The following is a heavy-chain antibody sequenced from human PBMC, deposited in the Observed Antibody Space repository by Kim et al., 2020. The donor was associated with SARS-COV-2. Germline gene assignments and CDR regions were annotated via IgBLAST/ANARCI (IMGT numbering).Heavy chain of an antibody. D-gene: IGHD3-3*01. CDR3: ARVIYDFWSGYYRYYYYGMDV. J-gene: IGHJ6*02. V-gene: IGHV3-48*03. Sequence: GGSLRLSCAASGFTFSSYEMNWVRQAPGKGLEWVSYISSSGSTIYYADSVKGRFTISRDNAKNSLYLQINSLRAEDTAVYYCARVIYDFWSGYYRYYYYGMDVWGQGTTGTVSS. CDR1: GFTFSSYE. CDR2: ISSSGSTI.